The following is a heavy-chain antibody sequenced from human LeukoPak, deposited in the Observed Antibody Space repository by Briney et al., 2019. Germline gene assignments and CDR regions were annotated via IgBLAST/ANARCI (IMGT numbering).Heavy chain of an antibody. CDR1: GVSISSSEW. Sequence: SETLSLTCAVSGVSISSSEWWIWVRQPPGQGLEWIGEIHRAGRTRYNPSLKSRVTISMDYSKNQSSLKLTSVTAADTAIYYCGKTDIYFNPIDYWGPGSLVTVSS. CDR3: GKTDIYFNPIDY. D-gene: IGHD3-9*01. J-gene: IGHJ4*02. CDR2: IHRAGRT. V-gene: IGHV4-4*02.